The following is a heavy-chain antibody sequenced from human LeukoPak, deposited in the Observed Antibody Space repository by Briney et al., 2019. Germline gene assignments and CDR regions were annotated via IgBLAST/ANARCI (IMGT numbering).Heavy chain of an antibody. D-gene: IGHD2-15*01. CDR2: IRFDGSDE. V-gene: IGHV3-30*02. J-gene: IGHJ4*02. CDR3: AKDRRGSCNAGSCYCCDY. Sequence: GGSLRLSCAASEFTFSNYWMSWVRQAPGKGLEWVAFIRFDGSDEHYADSVKGRFTISRDNSKNTLYLQMNSLRAEDTAVYYCAKDRRGSCNAGSCYCCDYWGRGALVTVSS. CDR1: EFTFSNYW.